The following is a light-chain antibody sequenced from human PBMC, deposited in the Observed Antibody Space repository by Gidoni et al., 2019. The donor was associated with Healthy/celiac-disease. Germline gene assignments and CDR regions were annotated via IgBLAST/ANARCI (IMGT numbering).Light chain of an antibody. J-gene: IGLJ2*01. V-gene: IGLV3-1*01. Sequence: SSELTQPPSVSVSPGQPASITCSGDKLGDKYSCWYQQKPGQSPVLVIYQDTKRPSGIPERFSGSNSGNTATLTISGTQAMDEADYYCQAWDSSTGVVFGGGTKLTVL. CDR1: KLGDKY. CDR3: QAWDSSTGVV. CDR2: QDT.